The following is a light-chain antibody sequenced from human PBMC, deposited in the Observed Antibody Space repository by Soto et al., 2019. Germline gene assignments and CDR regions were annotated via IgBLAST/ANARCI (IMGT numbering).Light chain of an antibody. CDR3: QQRSNWGVT. CDR2: DAS. V-gene: IGKV3-11*01. CDR1: QSVGSY. Sequence: EIVLTQSPATLSLSPGERATLSCRASQSVGSYLAWYQQQPGQAPRLLIYDASNRATGIPARFSGSGSGTDFTLTISSLELEDFAIYYCQQRSNWGVTFGGGTKVEIK. J-gene: IGKJ4*01.